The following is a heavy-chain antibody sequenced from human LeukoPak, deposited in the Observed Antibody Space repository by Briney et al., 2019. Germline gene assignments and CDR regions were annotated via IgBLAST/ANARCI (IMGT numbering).Heavy chain of an antibody. D-gene: IGHD3-9*01. CDR3: ARAQIYYDILTGPFDY. V-gene: IGHV3-53*01. CDR2: IYSGGST. J-gene: IGHJ4*02. CDR1: GFTVSSND. Sequence: PGGSLRLSCAASGFTVSSNDMSWVRQAPGKGLECISVIYSGGSTDYADSVKGRFTISRDNAKNSLYLQMNSLRAEDTAVYYCARAQIYYDILTGPFDYWGQGTLVTVSS.